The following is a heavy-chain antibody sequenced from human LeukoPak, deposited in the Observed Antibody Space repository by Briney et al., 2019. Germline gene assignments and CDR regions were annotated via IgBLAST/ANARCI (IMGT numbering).Heavy chain of an antibody. V-gene: IGHV3-53*05. J-gene: IGHJ4*02. CDR1: GFTIGKSD. CDR3: ARGSMPGTGLPFDY. Sequence: GGSLRLSCATSGFTIGKSDMAWVRQAPGKGLEWVSIVYTGGRTFHADFVKGRFTMSRDQSKNTVGLQMNSLRSEDTALYYCARGSMPGTGLPFDYWGQGTQVSVSS. D-gene: IGHD3-9*01. CDR2: VYTGGRT.